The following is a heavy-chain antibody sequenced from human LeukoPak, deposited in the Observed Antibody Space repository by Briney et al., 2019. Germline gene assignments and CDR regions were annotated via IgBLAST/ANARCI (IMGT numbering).Heavy chain of an antibody. J-gene: IGHJ4*02. V-gene: IGHV1-2*02. CDR1: GYTFTAYY. Sequence: ASVKVSFKAPGYTFTAYYMHWVRQAPGQGLEWLGWINPNSDATNYAQKFQGRVTMTRDTSISTVYMELSRLRSDDTAVYYCARSRESCSGGTCPGDYWGQGTRVTVSS. CDR3: ARSRESCSGGTCPGDY. D-gene: IGHD2-15*01. CDR2: INPNSDAT.